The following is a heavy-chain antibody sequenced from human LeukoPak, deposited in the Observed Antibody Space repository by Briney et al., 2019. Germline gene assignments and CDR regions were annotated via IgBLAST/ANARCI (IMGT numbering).Heavy chain of an antibody. D-gene: IGHD5-24*01. J-gene: IGHJ4*02. V-gene: IGHV3-53*01. Sequence: GGSLRLSCAASGFTVSSNYMSWVRQAPGKGLEWVSVIYSGGSTYYADSVKGRFTTSRDNSKNTLYLQMNSLRAEDTAVYYCARIRHGSLDYWGQGTLVTVSS. CDR3: ARIRHGSLDY. CDR1: GFTVSSNY. CDR2: IYSGGST.